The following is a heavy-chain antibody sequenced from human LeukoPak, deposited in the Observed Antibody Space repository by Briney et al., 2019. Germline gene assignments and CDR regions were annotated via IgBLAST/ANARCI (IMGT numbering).Heavy chain of an antibody. CDR2: IKPNSGDT. D-gene: IGHD2-2*01. CDR3: ARADSVPAGDYHYWYMDV. CDR1: GFTPTGYY. Sequence: ASAKVSCKASGFTPTGYYMHWVRQDPRQGLQWMGWIKPNSGDTDYAQKFQGRVTMTRDTSISTVYMELSSLRSDDTAVYYCARADSVPAGDYHYWYMDVWGKGTTVTVSS. V-gene: IGHV1-2*02. J-gene: IGHJ6*03.